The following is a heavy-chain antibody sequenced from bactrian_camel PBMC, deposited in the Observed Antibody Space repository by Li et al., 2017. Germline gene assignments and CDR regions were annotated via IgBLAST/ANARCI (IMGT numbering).Heavy chain of an antibody. J-gene: IGHJ4*01. V-gene: IGHV3S63*01. CDR1: GFDDADAE. Sequence: HVQLVESGGGSVRIGGSLTLACAASRGFDDADAEWGWFRQAPAKEREGVASIDSDGTTTYSDSVKGRFAISRDNARNTLYLQPEDTAMYYCAEGRGSRGEHCYSLNYWGQGTQVTVS. CDR2: IDSDGTT. CDR3: SRGEHCYSLNY. D-gene: IGHD3*01.